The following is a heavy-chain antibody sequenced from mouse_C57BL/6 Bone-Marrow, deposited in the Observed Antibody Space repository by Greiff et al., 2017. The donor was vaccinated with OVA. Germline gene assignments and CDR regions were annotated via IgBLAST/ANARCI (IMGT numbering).Heavy chain of an antibody. CDR2: ILPGSGST. V-gene: IGHV1-9*01. J-gene: IGHJ4*01. CDR1: GYTFTGYW. D-gene: IGHD1-1*01. Sequence: QVQLQQSGAELMKPGASVKLSCKATGYTFTGYWIEWVKQRPGHGLEWIGEILPGSGSTNYNEKFKGKATFTADTSSNTAYMQLSSLTTEDSAIYYCARDGIWYYGSSYFYYYAMDYWGQGTSVTVSS. CDR3: ARDGIWYYGSSYFYYYAMDY.